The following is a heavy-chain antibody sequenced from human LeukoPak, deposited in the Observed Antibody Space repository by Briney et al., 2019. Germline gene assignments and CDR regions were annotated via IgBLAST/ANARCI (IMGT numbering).Heavy chain of an antibody. Sequence: SETLSLTCTVSGGSISSYYWSWIRQPPGKGLEWIGYLYNTGSTNYNPSLKSRVTISVGTSKNQFSLKVTSVTAADTAVYFCARIWFGLRRLYYFDYWGQGTLVTVSS. CDR1: GGSISSYY. D-gene: IGHD3-10*01. CDR2: LYNTGST. V-gene: IGHV4-59*01. J-gene: IGHJ4*02. CDR3: ARIWFGLRRLYYFDY.